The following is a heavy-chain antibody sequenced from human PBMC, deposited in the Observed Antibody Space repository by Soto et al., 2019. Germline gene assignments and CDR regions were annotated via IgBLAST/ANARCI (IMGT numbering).Heavy chain of an antibody. CDR2: IYHSGST. CDR3: ARALRSGSYYTRKCWKLGKRFDP. Sequence: QLQLQESGSGLVKPSQTLSLTCAVSGGSISSGGYSWSWIRQPPGKGLEWIVYIYHSGSTYYNPSLKSRVTISVDRSKNQFSLKLSSVTAADTAVYYLARALRSGSYYTRKCWKLGKRFDPWGQGTLVTVSS. J-gene: IGHJ5*02. CDR1: GGSISSGGYS. D-gene: IGHD3-10*01. V-gene: IGHV4-30-2*01.